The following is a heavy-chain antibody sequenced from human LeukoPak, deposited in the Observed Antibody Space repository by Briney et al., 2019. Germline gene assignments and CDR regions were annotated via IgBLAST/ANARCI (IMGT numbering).Heavy chain of an antibody. CDR3: AKDDIPANGLYDAFDV. Sequence: GGSLRLSCGASGFTSGLTFGNYAMSWVRQAPGKGLDWVATIGGVGGDTYYADSVNGRFTISRDNSKNTLNLQMNSLRAEDTAVYFCAKDDIPANGLYDAFDVWGQGTKVTVSA. V-gene: IGHV3-23*01. D-gene: IGHD3/OR15-3a*01. J-gene: IGHJ3*01. CDR2: IGGVGGDT. CDR1: GFTSGLTFGNYA.